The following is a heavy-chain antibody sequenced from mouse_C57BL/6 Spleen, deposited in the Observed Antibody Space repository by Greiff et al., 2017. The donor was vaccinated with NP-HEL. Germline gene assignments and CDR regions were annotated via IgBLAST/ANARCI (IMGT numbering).Heavy chain of an antibody. V-gene: IGHV1-7*01. CDR1: GYTFTSYW. CDR3: ARRADPYYFDY. Sequence: QVQLQQSGAELAKPGASVKLSCKASGYTFTSYWMHWVKQRPGQGLEWIGYINPSSGYTKYNQKFKDKATLTTDKYSSTAYMQLTGLTYEDSAVYYCARRADPYYFDYWGQGTTLTVSS. J-gene: IGHJ2*01. D-gene: IGHD3-1*01. CDR2: INPSSGYT.